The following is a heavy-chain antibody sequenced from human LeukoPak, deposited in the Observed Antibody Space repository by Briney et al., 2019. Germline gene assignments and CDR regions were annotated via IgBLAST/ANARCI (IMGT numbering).Heavy chain of an antibody. CDR1: GFTFSSYA. D-gene: IGHD6-13*01. CDR2: ISSSGSGGST. J-gene: IGHJ4*02. Sequence: GGSPRLSCAASGFTFSSYAMTWVRQAPGKGLEWVSDISSSGSGGSTYYADSVKGRFTISRDNSKNTLYLQMNSLRAEDTALYYCANLYSTNYWGQGTLVTVSS. CDR3: ANLYSTNY. V-gene: IGHV3-23*01.